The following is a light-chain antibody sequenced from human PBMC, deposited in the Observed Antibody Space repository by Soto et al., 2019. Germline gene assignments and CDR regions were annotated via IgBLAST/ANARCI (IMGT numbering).Light chain of an antibody. Sequence: DIQMTQSPSTLSASVGDRVTITCRASQTISRWLAWYQQKPGKAPKLLIYEASRLQRGVPSRFSGSGAGTEVTLSSSSLQSDDFASYYGNHYNVYRRTGGQGTKL. CDR1: QTISRW. CDR2: EAS. V-gene: IGKV1-5*03. J-gene: IGKJ1*01. CDR3: NHYNVYRRT.